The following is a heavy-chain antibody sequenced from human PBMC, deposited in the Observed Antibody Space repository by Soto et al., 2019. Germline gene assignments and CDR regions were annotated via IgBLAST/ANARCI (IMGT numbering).Heavy chain of an antibody. Sequence: ASVKVSCKASGYTFTSYGISWVRQAPGQGLEWMGWISAYNGNTNYAQKLQGRVTMTTDTSTSTAYMELRSLRSDDTAVYYCARGDYYDSSGYYFGPFDYGGQGTLVTVSS. CDR3: ARGDYYDSSGYYFGPFDY. V-gene: IGHV1-18*01. CDR1: GYTFTSYG. J-gene: IGHJ4*02. D-gene: IGHD3-22*01. CDR2: ISAYNGNT.